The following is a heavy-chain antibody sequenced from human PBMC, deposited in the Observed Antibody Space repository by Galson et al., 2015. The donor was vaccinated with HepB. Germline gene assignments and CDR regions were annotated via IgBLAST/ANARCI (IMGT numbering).Heavy chain of an antibody. D-gene: IGHD2-2*01. CDR1: GFTFSSYA. CDR2: ISYDGSNK. CDR3: ARLSNSFDY. J-gene: IGHJ4*02. V-gene: IGHV3-30*04. Sequence: SLRLSCAASGFTFSSYAMHWVRQAPGKGLEWVAVISYDGSNKYYADSVKGRFTISRDNSKNTLYLQMNSLRAEDTAVYYCARLSNSFDYWGQGTLVTVSS.